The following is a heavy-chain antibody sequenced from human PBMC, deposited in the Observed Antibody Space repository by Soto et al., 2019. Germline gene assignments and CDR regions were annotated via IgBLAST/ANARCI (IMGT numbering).Heavy chain of an antibody. CDR1: GGSISSSSYY. CDR2: IYYSGGT. V-gene: IGHV4-39*01. CDR3: ARAQSPEATFDY. J-gene: IGHJ4*02. Sequence: SETLSLTCTVSGGSISSSSYYWGWIRQPPGKGLEWIGSIYYSGGTYYNPSLKSRVTISVATSKNQFSLKLSSVTAADTAVYYCARAQSPEATFDYWGQGTLVTVSS.